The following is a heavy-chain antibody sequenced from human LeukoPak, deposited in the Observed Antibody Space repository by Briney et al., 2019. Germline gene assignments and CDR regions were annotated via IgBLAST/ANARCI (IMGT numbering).Heavy chain of an antibody. CDR2: IWYDGTNK. CDR3: ARIGGDRDPFDY. CDR1: GFTFSSYG. J-gene: IGHJ4*02. D-gene: IGHD2-21*02. V-gene: IGHV3-33*01. Sequence: GGSLRLSCAGSGFTFSSYGMHWVRQAPGKGLEWVAVIWYDGTNKYYADSVKGRFTISRDNSENTLYLQMNSLRAEDTAVYYCARIGGDRDPFDYWGQGTLVTVSS.